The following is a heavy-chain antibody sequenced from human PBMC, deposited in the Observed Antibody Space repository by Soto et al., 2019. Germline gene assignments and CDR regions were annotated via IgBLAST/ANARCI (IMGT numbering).Heavy chain of an antibody. V-gene: IGHV1-18*01. D-gene: IGHD2-21*02. Sequence: QVQLVQSGAEVKKPGASVKVSCKASGYTFTSYGISWVRQAPGQGLEWMGWISAYNGNTNYAQKLQGRVTMTTDTSTSTAYIELRSLRSDDTAVYYCARDLHIVVVTACPFFDYWGQGTLVTVSS. CDR3: ARDLHIVVVTACPFFDY. CDR1: GYTFTSYG. CDR2: ISAYNGNT. J-gene: IGHJ4*02.